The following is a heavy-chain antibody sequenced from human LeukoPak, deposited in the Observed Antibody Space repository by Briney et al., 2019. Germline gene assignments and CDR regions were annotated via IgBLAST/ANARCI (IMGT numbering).Heavy chain of an antibody. CDR2: INPSGGST. CDR1: GYTFTSYY. D-gene: IGHD2-2*01. J-gene: IGHJ5*02. V-gene: IGHV1-46*01. Sequence: ASVKVSCKASGYTFTSYYMHWVRQAPGQGLEWMGIINPSGGSTNYAQKFQGRVTMTRDTSTSTVYMELSSLRSEDTAVYYCARDRGGYCSSTSCLRSDWFDPWGQGTLVTVSS. CDR3: ARDRGGYCSSTSCLRSDWFDP.